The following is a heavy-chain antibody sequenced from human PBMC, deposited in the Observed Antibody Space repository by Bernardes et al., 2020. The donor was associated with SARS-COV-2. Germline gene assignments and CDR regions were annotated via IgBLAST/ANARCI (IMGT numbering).Heavy chain of an antibody. CDR3: ARGLASNIYDSGALDY. Sequence: SQTLSPTCTVSGGSIRSGNYYWNWIRQPAGKGLEWIGRLYISGSTKYNPSLKSRVTISVDTSKKQLSLNLSSVTAADTAVYYCARGLASNIYDSGALDYWGKGILVTVSS. CDR2: LYISGST. D-gene: IGHD6-19*01. J-gene: IGHJ4*02. V-gene: IGHV4-61*02. CDR1: GGSIRSGNYY.